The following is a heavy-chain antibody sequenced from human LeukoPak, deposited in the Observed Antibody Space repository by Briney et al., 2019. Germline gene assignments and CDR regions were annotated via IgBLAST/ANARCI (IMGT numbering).Heavy chain of an antibody. J-gene: IGHJ4*02. D-gene: IGHD3-3*01. Sequence: HAGGSLRLSCAASGFTFDDYAMHWVRHAPGKGLEGVSGISWNSGSIGYADSVKGRFTISRDNAKNSLYLQMNSLRAEDTALYYCAKDRGYDFWSGPIHWGQGTLVTVSS. CDR2: ISWNSGSI. CDR3: AKDRGYDFWSGPIH. CDR1: GFTFDDYA. V-gene: IGHV3-9*01.